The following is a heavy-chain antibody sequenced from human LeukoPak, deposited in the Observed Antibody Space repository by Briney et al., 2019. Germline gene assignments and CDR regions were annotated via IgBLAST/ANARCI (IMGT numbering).Heavy chain of an antibody. J-gene: IGHJ5*02. CDR3: ARDHDDLPNWFDP. D-gene: IGHD1-1*01. Sequence: SETLSLTCTVPGGSISSSSYYWGWIRQPPGKGLEWIGSIYYSGSTYYNPSLKSRVTISVDTSKNQFSLKLSSVTAADTAVYYCARDHDDLPNWFDPWGQGTLVTVSS. CDR1: GGSISSSSYY. V-gene: IGHV4-39*07. CDR2: IYYSGST.